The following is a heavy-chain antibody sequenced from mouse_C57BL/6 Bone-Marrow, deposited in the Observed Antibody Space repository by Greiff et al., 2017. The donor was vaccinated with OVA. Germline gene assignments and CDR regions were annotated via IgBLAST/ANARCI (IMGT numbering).Heavy chain of an antibody. V-gene: IGHV1-52*01. D-gene: IGHD1-1*01. Sequence: QVQLQQPGAELVRPGSSVKLSCKASGYTFTSYWMHWVKQRPIQGLEWIGNIDPSDSETPYNQKFKDKATLTVDKSSSTAYMQLSSLTSEDSAVYYCARSRYYGRGNFDYWGQGTTLTVSS. CDR1: GYTFTSYW. J-gene: IGHJ2*01. CDR3: ARSRYYGRGNFDY. CDR2: IDPSDSET.